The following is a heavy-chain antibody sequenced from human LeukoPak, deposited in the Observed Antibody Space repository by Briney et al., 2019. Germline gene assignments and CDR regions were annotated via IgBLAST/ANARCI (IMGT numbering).Heavy chain of an antibody. V-gene: IGHV4-34*01. CDR1: GGSFSGYY. CDR3: ARLRIMGRIYDIRASYFDY. Sequence: SETLSLTCAVYGGSFSGYYWSWLRQPPGKGLEWIGEINHSGSTNYNPSLKSRVTISVDTSKNQFSLKLSSVTAADTAVYYCARLRIMGRIYDIRASYFDYWGQGTLVTVSS. J-gene: IGHJ4*02. CDR2: INHSGST. D-gene: IGHD3-9*01.